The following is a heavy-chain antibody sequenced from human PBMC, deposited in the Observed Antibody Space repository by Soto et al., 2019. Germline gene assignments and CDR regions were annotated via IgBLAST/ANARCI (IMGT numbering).Heavy chain of an antibody. CDR2: IFYNGST. J-gene: IGHJ6*02. V-gene: IGHV4-30-4*01. Sequence: QVQLQESGPGLVKPSQTLSLTCTVSGGSISSGDYYWSWIRQPPGKGLEWIGYIFYNGSTYYNPSIKSRVTLSVYTSKYQFSMKLSSVTAADTAVYYWARASPVVTDVWGQGTTGTVS. CDR3: ARASPVVTDV. D-gene: IGHD5-18*01. CDR1: GGSISSGDYY.